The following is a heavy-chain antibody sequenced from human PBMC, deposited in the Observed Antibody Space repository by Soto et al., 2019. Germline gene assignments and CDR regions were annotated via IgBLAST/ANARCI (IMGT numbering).Heavy chain of an antibody. D-gene: IGHD1-26*01. V-gene: IGHV3-23*01. CDR3: AKDSRGSYYGLFDF. CDR2: ITGTGGAT. CDR1: GFTFNMYG. Sequence: EVQLLESGGGLVQPGGSLRLSCAASGFTFNMYGMSWVRQAPGRGLEWVSAITGTGGATYYADSVKGRFTISRDVSKNALYLQKNSLRAEDTAIYYCAKDSRGSYYGLFDFWGQGTLVTVSS. J-gene: IGHJ4*02.